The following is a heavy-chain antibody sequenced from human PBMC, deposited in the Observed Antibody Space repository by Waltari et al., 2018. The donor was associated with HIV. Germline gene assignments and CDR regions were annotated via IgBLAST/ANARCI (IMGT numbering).Heavy chain of an antibody. J-gene: IGHJ4*02. D-gene: IGHD5-12*01. Sequence: QVQLQESGPGLVKPSETLSLTCTVSGGSISSYYWSWIRQPPGKGLEWIGYIYYSGSTNYNPPLKSRVTISVDTSKNQFSLKLSSVTAADTAVYYCARVRGSRWLQSIGYFDYWGQGTLVTVSS. V-gene: IGHV4-59*01. CDR2: IYYSGST. CDR1: GGSISSYY. CDR3: ARVRGSRWLQSIGYFDY.